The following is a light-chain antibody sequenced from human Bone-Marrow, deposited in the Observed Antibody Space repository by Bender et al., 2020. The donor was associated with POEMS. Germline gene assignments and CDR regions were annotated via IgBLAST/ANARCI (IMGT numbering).Light chain of an antibody. Sequence: SFELTQPPSVSLAPGQTARIPCGGKNIGSKSVHWYRQTSGQAPVLVVYDDTDRPSGIPERFTGSNSGNTVTLPISGAQAIDDADYYCQVWDSDTAHAVFGGGTKLTVL. V-gene: IGLV3-21*02. J-gene: IGLJ2*01. CDR1: NIGSKS. CDR2: DDT. CDR3: QVWDSDTAHAV.